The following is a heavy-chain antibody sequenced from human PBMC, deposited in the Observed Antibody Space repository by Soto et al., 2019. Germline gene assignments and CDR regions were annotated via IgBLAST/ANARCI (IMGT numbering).Heavy chain of an antibody. CDR2: IYHSGST. J-gene: IGHJ4*02. D-gene: IGHD4-17*01. V-gene: IGHV4-4*02. CDR1: SGSISSSNW. CDR3: ARSPTVTRPFAY. Sequence: SETLSLTCAVSSGSISSSNWWSWVRQPPGKGLEWIGEIYHSGSTNYNPSLKSRVTISVDKSKNQFSLKLSSVTAADTAFYSWARSPTVTRPFAYGGQGTLAPVSS.